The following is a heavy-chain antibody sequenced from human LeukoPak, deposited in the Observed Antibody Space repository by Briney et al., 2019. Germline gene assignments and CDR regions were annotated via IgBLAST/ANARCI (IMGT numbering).Heavy chain of an antibody. CDR2: INPDSGGT. J-gene: IGHJ6*03. CDR3: ARTFYYGSGRARYMDV. CDR1: GYTFTGYH. V-gene: IGHV1-2*02. Sequence: ASVKVSCKASGYTFTGYHMHWVRQAPGQGLEWMGWINPDSGGTDYAQKFQGGVTMTRDTSISTAYMELSRLRSDDTAMYYCARTFYYGSGRARYMDVWGKGTTVTVSS. D-gene: IGHD3-10*01.